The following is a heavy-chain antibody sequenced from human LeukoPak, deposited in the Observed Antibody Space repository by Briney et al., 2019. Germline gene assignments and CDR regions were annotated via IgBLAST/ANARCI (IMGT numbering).Heavy chain of an antibody. Sequence: SETLSLTCTVSGGSISSYYWSWIRQPPGKGLEWIGYIYYSGSTDYNPSLKSRVTISVDTSKNLFSLKLSSVTAADTAVYYCARLLPPYSSSVVNWFDPWGQGTPVTVSS. CDR1: GGSISSYY. D-gene: IGHD6-13*01. CDR2: IYYSGST. J-gene: IGHJ5*02. V-gene: IGHV4-59*01. CDR3: ARLLPPYSSSVVNWFDP.